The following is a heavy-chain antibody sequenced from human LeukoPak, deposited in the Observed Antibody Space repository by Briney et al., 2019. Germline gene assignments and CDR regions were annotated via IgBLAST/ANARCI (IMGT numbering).Heavy chain of an antibody. CDR3: ARGGYHNYDSSGYYYFDY. V-gene: IGHV1-3*01. CDR2: INAGNGNT. J-gene: IGHJ4*02. D-gene: IGHD3-22*01. Sequence: GASVKVSCKASGYTFTSYAMHWVRQAPGQRLEWMGWINAGNGNTKYSQKFQGRVTFTRDTSASTAYMELSRLRFEGTAVYYCARGGYHNYDSSGYYYFDYWGQGTLVTASS. CDR1: GYTFTSYA.